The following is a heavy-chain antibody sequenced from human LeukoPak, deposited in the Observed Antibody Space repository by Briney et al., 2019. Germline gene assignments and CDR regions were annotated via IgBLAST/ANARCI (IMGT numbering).Heavy chain of an antibody. CDR3: ATGETSTVTGIDY. Sequence: GGSLRLSCAASGFTFSSYSMNWVRQAPGKGLEWVSSISSSSSYIYYADSVKGRFTISRDNAKNSLYLQMNSLRAEDTAVYYCATGETSTVTGIDYWGQGTLVTVSS. CDR1: GFTFSSYS. D-gene: IGHD4-17*01. J-gene: IGHJ4*02. CDR2: ISSSSSYI. V-gene: IGHV3-21*01.